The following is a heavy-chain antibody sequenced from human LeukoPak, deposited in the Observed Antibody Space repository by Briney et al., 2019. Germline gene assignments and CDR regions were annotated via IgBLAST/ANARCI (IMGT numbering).Heavy chain of an antibody. CDR3: ARTGCSSTSCYALYYYGMDV. Sequence: SVKVSCKASGGTFSSYAIGWVRQAPGQGLEWMGGIIPIFGTANYAQKFQGRVTITADESTSTAYMELSSLRSEDTAVYYCARTGCSSTSCYALYYYGMDVWGQGTTVTVSS. J-gene: IGHJ6*02. CDR1: GGTFSSYA. CDR2: IIPIFGTA. D-gene: IGHD2-2*01. V-gene: IGHV1-69*13.